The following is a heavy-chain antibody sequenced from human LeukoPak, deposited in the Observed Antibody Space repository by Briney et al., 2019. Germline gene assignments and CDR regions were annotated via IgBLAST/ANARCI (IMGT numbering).Heavy chain of an antibody. J-gene: IGHJ5*02. CDR3: AKDSGSYFEGWFDP. V-gene: IGHV3-9*03. CDR2: ISWNSGSI. Sequence: GRSLRLSCAASGFTFDDYAMHWVRQAPGKGLEWVSGISWNSGSIGYADSVKGRFTISRDNAKNSLYLQKNSLRAEDMALYYCAKDSGSYFEGWFDPWGQGTLVTVSS. CDR1: GFTFDDYA. D-gene: IGHD1-26*01.